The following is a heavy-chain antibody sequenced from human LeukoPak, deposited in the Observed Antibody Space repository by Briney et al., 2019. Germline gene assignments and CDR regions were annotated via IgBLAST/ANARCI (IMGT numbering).Heavy chain of an antibody. CDR2: IYYSGST. Sequence: PSETLSLTCTVSGASISSYYWSWIRQPPGKGLEWIGYIYYSGSTNYNPSLKSRVTISVDTSKNQFSLKLNSVTAADTAVYYCARALWSSVGWFDPWGQGTLVTVSS. D-gene: IGHD3-3*01. CDR1: GASISSYY. J-gene: IGHJ5*02. CDR3: ARALWSSVGWFDP. V-gene: IGHV4-59*01.